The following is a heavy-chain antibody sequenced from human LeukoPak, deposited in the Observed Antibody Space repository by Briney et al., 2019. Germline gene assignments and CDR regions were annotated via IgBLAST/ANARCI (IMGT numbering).Heavy chain of an antibody. V-gene: IGHV1-69*13. J-gene: IGHJ4*02. CDR2: IIPIFGTA. CDR1: GYTFTNYG. Sequence: SVKVSCKASGYTFTNYGMSWVRQAPGQGLEWMGGIIPIFGTANYAQKFQGRVTITADESTSTAYMELSSLRSEDTAVYYCARGVRWLQLNPFDYWGQGTLVTVSS. CDR3: ARGVRWLQLNPFDY. D-gene: IGHD5-24*01.